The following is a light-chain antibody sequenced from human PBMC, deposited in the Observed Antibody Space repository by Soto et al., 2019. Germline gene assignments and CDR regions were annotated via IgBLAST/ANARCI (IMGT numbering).Light chain of an antibody. CDR1: QSISNY. CDR2: GAS. Sequence: DIQMTQSPSYLSASVGDRVTITCRASQSISNYLNWYQQKPGKAPKLLIYGASSLQSGVPSRFSGSGSGTDFTLTIISLQPEDFATYYCQQSFRTRTFGQGTKVEIK. J-gene: IGKJ1*01. CDR3: QQSFRTRT. V-gene: IGKV1-39*01.